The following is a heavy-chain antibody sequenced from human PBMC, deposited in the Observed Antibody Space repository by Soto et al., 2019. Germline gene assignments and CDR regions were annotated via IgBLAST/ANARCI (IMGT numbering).Heavy chain of an antibody. CDR1: GYTFTSYG. CDR2: ISAYNGNT. V-gene: IGHV1-18*01. D-gene: IGHD2-15*01. Sequence: GASVKVSCKASGYTFTSYGISWVRQAPGQGLEWMGWISAYNGNTNYAQKLQGRVTMTTDTSTSTAYMELRSLRSDDTAVYYCARAHYCSGGSCDWFDPWGQGPLVTVSS. CDR3: ARAHYCSGGSCDWFDP. J-gene: IGHJ5*02.